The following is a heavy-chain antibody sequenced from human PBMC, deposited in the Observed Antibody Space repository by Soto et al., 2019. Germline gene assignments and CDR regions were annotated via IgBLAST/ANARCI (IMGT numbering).Heavy chain of an antibody. V-gene: IGHV4-31*03. CDR2: IYYSGST. Sequence: QVQLQESGPGLVKPSQTLSLTCTVSGGSISSGGYYWSWIRQHPGKGLEWIGYIYYSGSTYYNPSLKSRVTISVDTSKNQFTLKLSSVTAADTAVYYCARGGIAAAAPPDYWGQGTLVTVSS. J-gene: IGHJ4*02. D-gene: IGHD6-13*01. CDR1: GGSISSGGYY. CDR3: ARGGIAAAAPPDY.